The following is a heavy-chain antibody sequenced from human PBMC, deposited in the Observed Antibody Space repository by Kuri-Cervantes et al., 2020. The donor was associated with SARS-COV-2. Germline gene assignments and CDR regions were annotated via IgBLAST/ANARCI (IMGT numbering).Heavy chain of an antibody. J-gene: IGHJ5*02. CDR2: IIPIFGTA. CDR3: AIRNSGSYLSRSWFDP. V-gene: IGHV1-69*05. Sequence: SVKVSCKASGGTFGSYAISWVRQAPGQGLEWMGGIIPIFGTANYAQKFQGRVTITTDESTSTAYMELSSLRSEDTAVYYCAIRNSGSYLSRSWFDPWGQGTLVTVSS. CDR1: GGTFGSYA. D-gene: IGHD1-26*01.